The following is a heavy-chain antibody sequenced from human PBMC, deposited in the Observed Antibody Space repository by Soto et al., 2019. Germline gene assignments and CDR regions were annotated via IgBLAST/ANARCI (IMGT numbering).Heavy chain of an antibody. CDR2: IYFSGIA. Sequence: KPSETLSLTCTVSGGSISSYCWSWIRQPPGKGLEHIGYIYFSGIANYNPSLKSRLTISLDTSKNQLSLKLSSVTAADTAVYYCARHIASKSCSGGSCFGPFDYWGQGTLVTVSS. D-gene: IGHD2-15*01. CDR1: GGSISSYC. V-gene: IGHV4-59*08. J-gene: IGHJ4*02. CDR3: ARHIASKSCSGGSCFGPFDY.